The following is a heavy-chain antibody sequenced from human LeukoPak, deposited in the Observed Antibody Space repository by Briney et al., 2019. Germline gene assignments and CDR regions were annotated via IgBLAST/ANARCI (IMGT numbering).Heavy chain of an antibody. CDR1: GYTFTGYY. V-gene: IGHV1-2*02. CDR2: INPKSGGT. Sequence: GASVKVSCKASGYTFTGYYMHWVRQAPGQGLEWMGWINPKSGGTNYAQKFQGRVTMTRDTSISTAYMELSRLRSDDTAVYYCARETPRRGRGYCSGGSCSLMHYWGQGTLVTVSS. D-gene: IGHD2-15*01. J-gene: IGHJ4*02. CDR3: ARETPRRGRGYCSGGSCSLMHY.